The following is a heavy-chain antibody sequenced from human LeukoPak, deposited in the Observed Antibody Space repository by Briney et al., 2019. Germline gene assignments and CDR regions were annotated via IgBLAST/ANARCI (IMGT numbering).Heavy chain of an antibody. CDR3: ARVFCSGGSCWQY. V-gene: IGHV4-34*01. CDR2: INHSGST. Sequence: PSETLSLTCAVYGGSFSVYYWSWLRQPPGKGLEWIGEINHSGSTNYNPPLKSRVTISVDTSKNQFSLKLSSVTAADTAVYYCARVFCSGGSCWQYWGQGTLVTVSS. J-gene: IGHJ4*02. CDR1: GGSFSVYY. D-gene: IGHD2-15*01.